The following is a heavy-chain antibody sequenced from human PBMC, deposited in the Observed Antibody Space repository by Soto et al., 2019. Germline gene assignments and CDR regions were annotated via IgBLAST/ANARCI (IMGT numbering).Heavy chain of an antibody. CDR2: INSDGSST. CDR1: GFTFSSYW. J-gene: IGHJ4*02. D-gene: IGHD2-8*01. Sequence: GGSLRLSCAASGFTFSSYWMHWVRQAPGKGLVWVSRINSDGSSTTYADSVKGQFTISRDNAKNTLYLQMNSLRAEDTAVYYCASGGRSNANYYWGQGALETVSS. V-gene: IGHV3-74*01. CDR3: ASGGRSNANYY.